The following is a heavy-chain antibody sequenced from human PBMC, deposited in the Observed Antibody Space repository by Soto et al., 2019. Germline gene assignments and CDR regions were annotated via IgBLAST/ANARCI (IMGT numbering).Heavy chain of an antibody. CDR2: ISGSGGSA. J-gene: IGHJ5*02. CDR1: GFTFSIYA. V-gene: IGHV3-23*01. Sequence: GSLRLSCAASGFTFSIYAMSRVRQAPGKGLEWVSTISGSGGSADYADSVKGRFTISRDNPQNTLYLEMNSLRAEDTAIYYCAKDRFHVVVTVSIFDPWGQGTLVTVSS. D-gene: IGHD2-21*02. CDR3: AKDRFHVVVTVSIFDP.